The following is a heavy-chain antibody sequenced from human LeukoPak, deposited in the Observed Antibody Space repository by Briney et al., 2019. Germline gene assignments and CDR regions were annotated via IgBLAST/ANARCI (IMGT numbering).Heavy chain of an antibody. CDR3: ARGAGGNDDY. J-gene: IGHJ4*02. CDR2: IYYSGTT. D-gene: IGHD4-23*01. CDR1: GGFISSYY. V-gene: IGHV4-59*01. Sequence: SETLSLTCTVSGGFISSYYRSWIRQPPGKGLEWIGYIYYSGTTNYNPSLKSRVTISVDTSKNQFSLKLSSVTAADTAVYYCARGAGGNDDYWGQGTLVTVSS.